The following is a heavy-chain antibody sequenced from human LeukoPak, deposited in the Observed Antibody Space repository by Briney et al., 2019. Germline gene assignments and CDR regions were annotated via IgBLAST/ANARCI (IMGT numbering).Heavy chain of an antibody. Sequence: SETLSLTCTVSGASISDYYWNWIRQPPGKGLEWIGYIYYSGSTNYNPSLKSRVTISVDTSKNQFSLKLSSVTAADTAVYYCARIYYYGSGMLPRPKYYFDYWGQGTLVTVSS. CDR3: ARIYYYGSGMLPRPKYYFDY. CDR2: IYYSGST. V-gene: IGHV4-59*08. D-gene: IGHD3-10*01. CDR1: GASISDYY. J-gene: IGHJ4*02.